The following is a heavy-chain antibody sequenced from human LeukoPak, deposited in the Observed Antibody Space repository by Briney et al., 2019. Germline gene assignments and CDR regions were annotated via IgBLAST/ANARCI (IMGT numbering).Heavy chain of an antibody. CDR1: GFTFSSYA. CDR2: ISGSGGST. Sequence: GGSLRLSCAASGFTFSSYAMSWVRQAPGKGLEWVSAISGSGGSTYYADSVKGRFTISRDKSKNTLYLQMNSLRAEDTAVYYCAKARYDSSGYYWNRFDYWGQGTLVTVSS. J-gene: IGHJ4*02. CDR3: AKARYDSSGYYWNRFDY. V-gene: IGHV3-23*01. D-gene: IGHD3-22*01.